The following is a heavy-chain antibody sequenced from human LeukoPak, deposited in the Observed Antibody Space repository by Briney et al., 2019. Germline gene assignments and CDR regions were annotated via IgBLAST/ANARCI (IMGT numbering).Heavy chain of an antibody. Sequence: SGTLSLTCAVSSGSISSSTWWSWDRQPPGKGLEWIGEINHSGNTHYTPSLKSRVTISVDTSDNKFSLKMISVTAADAAVYYCALGYNDIWELWGRGTLVTVSS. J-gene: IGHJ4*02. CDR1: SGSISSSTW. D-gene: IGHD5-24*01. CDR2: INHSGNT. CDR3: ALGYNDIWEL. V-gene: IGHV4-4*02.